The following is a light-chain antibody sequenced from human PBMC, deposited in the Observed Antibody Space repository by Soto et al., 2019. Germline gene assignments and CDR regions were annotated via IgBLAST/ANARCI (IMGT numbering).Light chain of an antibody. CDR1: QSLLNSNGFNY. J-gene: IGKJ3*01. Sequence: DIVMTQSPLSLPVTPGEPASISCRSSQSLLNSNGFNYLDWNLQKPGQSPQLLIYLGSYRASGVPDRFSGSGSGTDFTLTISRVEAEDVGFYYCMQTLQTPFTFGPGTKADI. V-gene: IGKV2-28*01. CDR2: LGS. CDR3: MQTLQTPFT.